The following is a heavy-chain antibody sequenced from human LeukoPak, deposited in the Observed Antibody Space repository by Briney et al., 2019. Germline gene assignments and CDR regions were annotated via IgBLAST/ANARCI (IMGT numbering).Heavy chain of an antibody. J-gene: IGHJ4*02. D-gene: IGHD6-13*01. CDR1: GFSFSSYA. CDR3: ARDDSSSGRGVDY. V-gene: IGHV3-64*01. Sequence: GGSLRLSCAASGFSFSSYAMHWVRQAPGKGLEYVSAISSNGGSTYYANSVKGRFTISRDNSTNTLYLQMGSLRAEDMAVYYCARDDSSSGRGVDYWGQGTLVTVSS. CDR2: ISSNGGST.